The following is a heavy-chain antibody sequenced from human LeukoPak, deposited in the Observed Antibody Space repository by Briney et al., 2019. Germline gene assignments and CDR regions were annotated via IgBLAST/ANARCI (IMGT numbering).Heavy chain of an antibody. CDR1: GGSISPYY. D-gene: IGHD5-12*01. Sequence: SETLSLTCTVSGGSISPYYWSWIRQPPGKGLEWIGYMHSSGSANNNPSLKSRVTISVDTSKNQFSLKLSSVTAADTAVYYCVRMGGYSGYATHWGQGTLVTVSS. CDR3: VRMGGYSGYATH. V-gene: IGHV4-59*08. J-gene: IGHJ4*02. CDR2: MHSSGSA.